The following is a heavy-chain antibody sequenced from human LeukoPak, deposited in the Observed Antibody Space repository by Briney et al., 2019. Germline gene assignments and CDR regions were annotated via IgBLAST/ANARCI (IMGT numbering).Heavy chain of an antibody. J-gene: IGHJ4*02. V-gene: IGHV3-48*02. D-gene: IGHD1-20*01. CDR2: ISGSSTTI. CDR3: ARSQYNWNYVGY. Sequence: GGSLRLSCAASGFTFSSYSMNWVRQAPGKGLEWVSYISGSSTTIYYADSVKGRFTISRDNAKNSLYLQMDSLRDEDTAVYYCARSQYNWNYVGYWGQGTLLTVSS. CDR1: GFTFSSYS.